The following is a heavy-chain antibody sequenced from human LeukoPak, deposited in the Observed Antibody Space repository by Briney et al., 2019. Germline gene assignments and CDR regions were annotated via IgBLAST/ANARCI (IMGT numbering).Heavy chain of an antibody. Sequence: GGSLRLSCAASGFTFSSYWMHWVRQVPGKGLVWVSRINSDGSSRSYVDSVMGRFTISRDNAKNTLYLQLDSLRAEDTAVYYCARGLAVAGSSWFDPWGQGTLVSVSS. V-gene: IGHV3-74*01. CDR1: GFTFSSYW. CDR2: INSDGSSR. D-gene: IGHD6-19*01. CDR3: ARGLAVAGSSWFDP. J-gene: IGHJ5*02.